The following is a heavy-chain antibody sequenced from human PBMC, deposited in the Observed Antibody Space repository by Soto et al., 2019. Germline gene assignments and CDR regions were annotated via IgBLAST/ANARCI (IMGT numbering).Heavy chain of an antibody. Sequence: TGGSLRLSCAAFGFTYRSYDMHWVRQVAGKGLEWVSSLGGAGAREYAESVKGRFVISRDNANSLYLQMDSLRAGDTAIYYCTRASFGVGMDLWGQGTPVTVSS. V-gene: IGHV3-13*01. CDR2: LGGAGAR. CDR3: TRASFGVGMDL. J-gene: IGHJ6*02. CDR1: GFTYRSYD. D-gene: IGHD3-10*01.